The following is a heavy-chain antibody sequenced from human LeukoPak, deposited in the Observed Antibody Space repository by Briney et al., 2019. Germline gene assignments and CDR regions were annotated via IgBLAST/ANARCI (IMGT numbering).Heavy chain of an antibody. CDR1: GFTFSSYA. D-gene: IGHD6-13*01. V-gene: IGHV3-64*01. J-gene: IGHJ4*02. CDR3: ARGGRAAGFDY. Sequence: GGSLRLPCAASGFTFSSYAMHWVRQAPGKGLEYVSAISSNGGSTYYANSVKGRFTISRDNSKNTLYLQMGSLRAEDMAVYYCARGGRAAGFDYWGQGTLVTVSS. CDR2: ISSNGGST.